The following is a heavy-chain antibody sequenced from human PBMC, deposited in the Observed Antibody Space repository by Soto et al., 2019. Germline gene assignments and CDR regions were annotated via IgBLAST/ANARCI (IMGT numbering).Heavy chain of an antibody. Sequence: SGPTLVNPTQTLTLTCTFSGFSLSTSGMRVSWIRQSPGKALEWLARIDWDDDKFYSTSLKTRLTVSKDTSKNQVVLTMTNMDPVDTGTYYCALMGTSHYYYALDVWGQGTTVTVSS. D-gene: IGHD1-1*01. V-gene: IGHV2-70*04. CDR2: IDWDDDK. J-gene: IGHJ6*02. CDR1: GFSLSTSGMR. CDR3: ALMGTSHYYYALDV.